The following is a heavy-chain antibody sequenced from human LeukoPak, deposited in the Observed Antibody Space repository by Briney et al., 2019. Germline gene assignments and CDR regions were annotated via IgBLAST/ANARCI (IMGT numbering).Heavy chain of an antibody. J-gene: IGHJ3*02. CDR2: INSDGSST. CDR1: GFTFSSHW. Sequence: AGSLRLSCAASGFTFSSHWMHWVRQGPGKGLVWVSRINSDGSSTGYEDSVNGRCTISRDNAKNTLDLQMNILRAEDTAVYYCARAGEGLQSYGFDMWGQGTKVSVST. D-gene: IGHD4-11*01. V-gene: IGHV3-74*01. CDR3: ARAGEGLQSYGFDM.